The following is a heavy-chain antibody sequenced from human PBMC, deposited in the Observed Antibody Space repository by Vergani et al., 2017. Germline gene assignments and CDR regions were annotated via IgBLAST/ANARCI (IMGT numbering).Heavy chain of an antibody. CDR1: GYTFGHFD. V-gene: IGHV3-30*02. CDR2: IRYDGSNP. CDR3: AKKGGSLYYYGVDV. Sequence: QEQLLQSGGGVVQPGWSLRLSCIGSGYTFGHFDMHWVRQAPVKGLAWVAFIRYDGSNPQYIDSVKGRFTISRDNSKDTLFLQMNGLRPEDTGTYFCAKKGGSLYYYGVDVWGQGTTITVSS. J-gene: IGHJ6*02. D-gene: IGHD1-26*01.